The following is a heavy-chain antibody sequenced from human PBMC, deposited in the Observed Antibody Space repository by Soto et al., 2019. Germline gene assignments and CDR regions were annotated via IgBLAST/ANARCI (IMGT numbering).Heavy chain of an antibody. CDR3: ARVGIGGYDSSGH. CDR1: GGSISSGDYY. V-gene: IGHV4-30-4*01. CDR2: IYYSGST. J-gene: IGHJ4*02. D-gene: IGHD3-22*01. Sequence: SETLSLTCTVSGGSISSGDYYWSWIRQPPGKGLEWIGYIYYSGSTYYNPSLKSRVTISVDTSKNQFSLKLSSVTAADTAVYYCARVGIGGYDSSGHWGQGTLVTVSS.